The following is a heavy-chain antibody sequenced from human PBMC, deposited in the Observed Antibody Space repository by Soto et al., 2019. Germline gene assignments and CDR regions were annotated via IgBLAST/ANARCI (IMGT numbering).Heavy chain of an antibody. CDR1: GFTLSGFD. CDR2: IKTKVESYAT. Sequence: EVQLVESGGGLVQPGGSLKLSCAASGFTLSGFDVHWVRQAAGEGLEWVARIKTKVESYATEYAASVKGRFSISRGDAKNTAYLEMNSLKTEDTAVYYCTRRHCSGGGCYSDFDFWGQGSLVTVSS. D-gene: IGHD2-15*01. CDR3: TRRHCSGGGCYSDFDF. V-gene: IGHV3-73*01. J-gene: IGHJ4*02.